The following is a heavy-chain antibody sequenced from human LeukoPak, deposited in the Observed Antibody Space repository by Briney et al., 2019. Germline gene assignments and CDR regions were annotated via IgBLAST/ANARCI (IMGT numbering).Heavy chain of an antibody. Sequence: GGSLRLSCAASGFTFRNYVIHWVRQAPGKGLEWVAGISDNGGRTFYADSVNGRFTISRDNSRNTVDLQMHGLRADDTAIYYCVKDPTLTTTGYFDVWGQGTLVTVSS. D-gene: IGHD4-11*01. CDR1: GFTFRNYV. CDR2: ISDNGGRT. J-gene: IGHJ4*02. V-gene: IGHV3-23*01. CDR3: VKDPTLTTTGYFDV.